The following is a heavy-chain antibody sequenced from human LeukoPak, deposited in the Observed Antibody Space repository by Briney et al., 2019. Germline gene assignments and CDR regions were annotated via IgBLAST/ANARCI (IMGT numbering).Heavy chain of an antibody. V-gene: IGHV4-38-2*01. Sequence: SETLSLTCAVSGYSISSGYYWGWIRQPPVKGLEWIGSIYHSGSTYYNPSLKSRVTISVDTSKNQFSLKLSSVTAADTAVYYCARRYYDFWSGYYPAAFDIWGQGTMVTVSS. J-gene: IGHJ3*02. D-gene: IGHD3-3*01. CDR2: IYHSGST. CDR1: GYSISSGYY. CDR3: ARRYYDFWSGYYPAAFDI.